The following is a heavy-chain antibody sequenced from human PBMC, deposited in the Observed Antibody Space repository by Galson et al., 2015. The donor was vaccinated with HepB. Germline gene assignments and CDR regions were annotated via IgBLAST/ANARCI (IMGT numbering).Heavy chain of an antibody. Sequence: SLRLSCAASGFTFDDYAMHWVCQAPGKGLEWVSLITWDGDSTYYADSVKGRFTISRDNSKNSLYLQMNSLRAEDTALYYCAKGGRGRYRSSLGYWGQGTLVTVSS. CDR3: AKGGRGRYRSSLGY. CDR1: GFTFDDYA. CDR2: ITWDGDST. J-gene: IGHJ4*02. V-gene: IGHV3-43D*04. D-gene: IGHD6-6*01.